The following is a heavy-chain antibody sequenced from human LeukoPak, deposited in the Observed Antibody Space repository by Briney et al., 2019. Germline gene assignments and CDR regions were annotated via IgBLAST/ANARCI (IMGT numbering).Heavy chain of an antibody. CDR3: ARGLSATAIRAAADRNY. J-gene: IGHJ4*02. CDR2: INHSGST. Sequence: PGGSLRLSCAASGFTFSSYAMHWVRQPPGKGLEWIGEINHSGSTNYNPSLKSRVTISVDTSKNQFSLKLSSVTAADTAVYYCARGLSATAIRAAADRNYWGQGTLVTVSS. V-gene: IGHV4-34*01. CDR1: GFTFSSYA. D-gene: IGHD2-2*02.